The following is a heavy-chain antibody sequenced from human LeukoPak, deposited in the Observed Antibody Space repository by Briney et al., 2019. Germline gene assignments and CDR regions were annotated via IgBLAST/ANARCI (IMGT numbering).Heavy chain of an antibody. CDR3: ARGWGIAVAGYYYGMDV. CDR2: IYSGGST. V-gene: IGHV3-53*01. D-gene: IGHD6-19*01. J-gene: IGHJ6*02. Sequence: GGSLRLSCAASGFTVSSNYMSWVRQAPGKGLEWVSVIYSGGSTYYADSVKGRFTISRDNSKNTLYLQMNSLRAEDTAVYYCARGWGIAVAGYYYGMDVWGQGTTITVSS. CDR1: GFTVSSNY.